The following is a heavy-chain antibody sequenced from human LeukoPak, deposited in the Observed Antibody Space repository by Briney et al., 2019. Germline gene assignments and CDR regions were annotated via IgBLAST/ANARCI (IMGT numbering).Heavy chain of an antibody. J-gene: IGHJ6*03. CDR2: ISSSSSYI. D-gene: IGHD3-22*01. CDR3: ARDVDSSGSYYYYYYMDV. V-gene: IGHV3-21*01. Sequence: GGSLRLSCVVSGFTFSSYSMNWVRQAPGKGLEWVSSISSSSSYIYYADSVKGRFTISRDNAKNSLYLQMNSLRAEDTAVYYCARDVDSSGSYYYYYYMDVWGKGTTVTISS. CDR1: GFTFSSYS.